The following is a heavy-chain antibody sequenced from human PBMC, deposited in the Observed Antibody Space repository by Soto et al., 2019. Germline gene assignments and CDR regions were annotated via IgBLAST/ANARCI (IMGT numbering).Heavy chain of an antibody. V-gene: IGHV1-18*04. CDR2: ISAYTGNT. CDR3: ARDEPVVPAASRLDP. J-gene: IGHJ5*02. Sequence: ASVKVSCKASGYSFTTNGVAWVRQAPGQGLEWMGWISAYTGNTKYAQKLLGRVTMTTDTSTTTAYMELRYLRPDDTAVYYCARDEPVVPAASRLDPWGQGTLVTVSS. CDR1: GYSFTTNG. D-gene: IGHD2-2*01.